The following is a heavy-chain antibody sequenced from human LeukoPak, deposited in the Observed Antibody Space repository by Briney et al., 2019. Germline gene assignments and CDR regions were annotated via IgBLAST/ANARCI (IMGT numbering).Heavy chain of an antibody. CDR3: ARRPNSGWYFDY. Sequence: SETLSLTCSVSGGSISTYYWSWIRQPAGKGLGWIGRIYASGGTNYNPSLKSRVTMSVDTSTNQFSLRLSSVTAADTAVYYCARRPNSGWYFDYWGQGTLVTVSS. CDR1: GGSISTYY. D-gene: IGHD6-19*01. CDR2: IYASGGT. J-gene: IGHJ4*02. V-gene: IGHV4-4*07.